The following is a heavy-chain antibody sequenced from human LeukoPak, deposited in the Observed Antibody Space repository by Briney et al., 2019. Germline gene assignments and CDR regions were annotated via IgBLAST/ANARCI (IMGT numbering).Heavy chain of an antibody. D-gene: IGHD3-3*01. CDR2: IYTSGST. V-gene: IGHV4-4*09. Sequence: SETLSLTCTVSGVSISRYYWSWIRQPPGKGLEWIGYIYTSGSTNYNPSLKSRVTISVDTSKNQFSLKLSSVTAADTAVYYCARHDGFGVDPYYFDYWGQGTLVTVSS. CDR3: ARHDGFGVDPYYFDY. CDR1: GVSISRYY. J-gene: IGHJ4*02.